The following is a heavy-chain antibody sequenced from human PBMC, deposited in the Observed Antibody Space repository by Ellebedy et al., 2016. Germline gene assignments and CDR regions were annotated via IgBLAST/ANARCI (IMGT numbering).Heavy chain of an antibody. Sequence: SETLSLTCTVSGGSISSYYWSWIRQPPGKGLEWIGYIYYSGSTNYNPSLKSRVTISVDTSKNQFSLKLSSVTAADTAVYYCARGPNVDTAEPAYFDYWGQGTLVTVSS. CDR2: IYYSGST. CDR1: GGSISSYY. CDR3: ARGPNVDTAEPAYFDY. D-gene: IGHD5-18*01. V-gene: IGHV4-59*01. J-gene: IGHJ4*02.